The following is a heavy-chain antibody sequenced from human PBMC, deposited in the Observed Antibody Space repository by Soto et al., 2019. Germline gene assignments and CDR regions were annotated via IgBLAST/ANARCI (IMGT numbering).Heavy chain of an antibody. CDR2: ISSSGSTI. D-gene: IGHD3-9*01. V-gene: IGHV3-11*01. Sequence: GGSLRLSCAASGFTFSDYYMSWIRQAPGKGLEWVSYISSSGSTIYYADSVKGRFTISRDNAKNSLYLQMNSLRAEDTAVYYCARGATAPHLTGGYREGWFDPWGQGTLVTVSS. CDR3: ARGATAPHLTGGYREGWFDP. J-gene: IGHJ5*02. CDR1: GFTFSDYY.